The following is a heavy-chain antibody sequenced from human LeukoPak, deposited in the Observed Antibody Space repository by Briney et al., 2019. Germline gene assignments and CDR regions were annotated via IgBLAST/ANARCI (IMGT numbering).Heavy chain of an antibody. CDR1: GGTFSSYA. V-gene: IGHV1-69*04. J-gene: IGHJ4*02. CDR2: IIPILGIA. Sequence: LGASVKVSCKASGGTFSSYAISWVRQAPGQGLEWMGRIIPILGIANYAQKFQGRVTITADKSTSTAYMELSSLRSEDTAVYYCARGDYYDSSGTSRLFDYWGQGTLVTVSS. D-gene: IGHD3-22*01. CDR3: ARGDYYDSSGTSRLFDY.